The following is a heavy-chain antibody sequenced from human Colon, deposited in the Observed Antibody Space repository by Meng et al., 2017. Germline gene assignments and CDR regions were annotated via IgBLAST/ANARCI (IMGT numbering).Heavy chain of an antibody. V-gene: IGHV3-20*04. J-gene: IGHJ6*02. CDR3: ARDPPHYYYGMDV. Sequence: GGSLRLSCAASGFTFDDYGMSWVRQAPGKGLEWVSGINWNGGSTGYADSVKGRFTISRDNAKNSLYLQMNSLRVEDTAVYYCARDPPHYYYGMDVWGQGTTVTVSS. CDR2: INWNGGST. CDR1: GFTFDDYG.